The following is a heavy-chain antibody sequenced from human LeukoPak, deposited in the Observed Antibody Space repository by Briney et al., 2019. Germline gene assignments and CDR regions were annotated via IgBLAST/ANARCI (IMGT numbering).Heavy chain of an antibody. D-gene: IGHD2-2*01. CDR3: AKGEFIVVVPAAIDFDY. J-gene: IGHJ4*02. CDR2: IRYDGSNK. CDR1: GFTFSNYA. Sequence: GGSLRLSCTASGFTFSNYAMNWVRQAPGKGLEWVAFIRYDGSNKYYADSVKGRFTISRDNSKNTLYLQMNSLRAEDTAVYYCAKGEFIVVVPAAIDFDYWGQGTLVTVSS. V-gene: IGHV3-30*02.